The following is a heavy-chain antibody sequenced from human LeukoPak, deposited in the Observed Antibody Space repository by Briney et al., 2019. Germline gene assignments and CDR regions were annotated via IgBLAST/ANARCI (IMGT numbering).Heavy chain of an antibody. CDR2: MKSNSGDT. D-gene: IGHD6-13*01. CDR1: GYTFTGYD. Sequence: GASVKVSCKTSGYTFTGYDLNWVRPDPGQRLAEMGWMKSNSGDTHFAQKFQGRLTMTRNTSISTAFMELSSLRSEDTAAYYCARGEYSSSWYPFDYWGQGSLVTVSS. CDR3: ARGEYSSSWYPFDY. V-gene: IGHV1-8*01. J-gene: IGHJ4*02.